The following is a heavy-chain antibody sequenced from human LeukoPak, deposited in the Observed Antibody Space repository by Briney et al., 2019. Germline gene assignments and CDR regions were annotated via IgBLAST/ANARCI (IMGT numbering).Heavy chain of an antibody. CDR1: GFTFSSYS. CDR3: ARDRGIAVAGTRWFDP. D-gene: IGHD6-19*01. J-gene: IGHJ5*02. CDR2: ISSSSSYI. V-gene: IGHV3-21*01. Sequence: GGSLRLSCAASGFTFSSYSMNWVRQAPGKGLEWVSSISSSSSYIYYADSVKDRFTISRDNAKNSLYLQMNSLRAEDTAVYYCARDRGIAVAGTRWFDPWGQGTLVTVSS.